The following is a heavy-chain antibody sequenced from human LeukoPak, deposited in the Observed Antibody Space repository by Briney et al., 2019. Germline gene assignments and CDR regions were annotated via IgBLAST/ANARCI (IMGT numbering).Heavy chain of an antibody. V-gene: IGHV1-45*02. CDR3: ASTSTRTAMAHDAFDI. J-gene: IGHJ3*02. CDR1: GYTFTSYD. Sequence: ASVKVSCKASGYTFTSYDINWVRQAPGQALEWMGWITPFNGNTNYAQKFQDRVTITRDRSMSTAYMELSSLRSEDTAMYYCASTSTRTAMAHDAFDIWGQGTMVTVSS. CDR2: ITPFNGNT. D-gene: IGHD5-18*01.